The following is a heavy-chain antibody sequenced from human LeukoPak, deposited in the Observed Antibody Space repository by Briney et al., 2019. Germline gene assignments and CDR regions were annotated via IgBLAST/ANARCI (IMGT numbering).Heavy chain of an antibody. CDR3: ARDTKATMLRGTAFDI. V-gene: IGHV3-11*06. Sequence: GGSLRLSCAASGFTFSDYYISWIRQAPGKGLEGVSYISSSSSYTNYADSVKGRFTISRDNAKNSLYLQMNSLRAEDTAVYYCARDTKATMLRGTAFDIWGQGTMVTVSS. J-gene: IGHJ3*02. CDR1: GFTFSDYY. D-gene: IGHD3-10*01. CDR2: ISSSSSYT.